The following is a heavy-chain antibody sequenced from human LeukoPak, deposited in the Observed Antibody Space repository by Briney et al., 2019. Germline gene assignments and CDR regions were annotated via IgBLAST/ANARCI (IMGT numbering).Heavy chain of an antibody. CDR1: GFTFSSYA. CDR3: AKDSGYFDWLSFSLFDY. CDR2: ISGSGGST. V-gene: IGHV3-23*01. Sequence: GGSLRLSCAASGFTFSSYAMSWVRQAPGKGLEWVSAISGSGGSTYYADSVKGWFTISRDNSKNTLYLQMNSLRAEDTAVYYCAKDSGYFDWLSFSLFDYWGQGTLVTVSS. D-gene: IGHD3-9*01. J-gene: IGHJ4*02.